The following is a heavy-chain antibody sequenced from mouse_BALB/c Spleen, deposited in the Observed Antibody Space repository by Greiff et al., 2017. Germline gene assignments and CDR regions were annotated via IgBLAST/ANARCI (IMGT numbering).Heavy chain of an antibody. J-gene: IGHJ1*01. CDR1: GFTFSSYA. CDR2: ISSGGSYT. CDR3: ARHDGNFLYWYFDV. V-gene: IGHV5-9-3*01. Sequence: EVKLMESGGGLVKPGGSLKLSCAASGFTFSSYAMSWVRQTPEKRLEWVATISSGGSYTYYPDSVKGRFTISRDNAKNTLYLQMSSLRSEDTAMYYCARHDGNFLYWYFDVWGAGTTVTVSS. D-gene: IGHD2-1*01.